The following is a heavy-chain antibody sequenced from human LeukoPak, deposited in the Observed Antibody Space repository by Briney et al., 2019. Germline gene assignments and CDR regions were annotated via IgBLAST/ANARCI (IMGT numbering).Heavy chain of an antibody. CDR3: ADYGVSGVRNNFY. V-gene: IGHV3-23*01. CDR1: GLAFSSYA. D-gene: IGHD3-3*01. Sequence: GGSLRLSCAASGLAFSSYAMSWVRQAPGKGLEWVSTISVASNTFYADSVKGRFTISRDNSRNTVYLQMTSLRADDTAVYYCADYGVSGVRNNFYWGQGTLVTVPS. CDR2: ISVASNT. J-gene: IGHJ4*02.